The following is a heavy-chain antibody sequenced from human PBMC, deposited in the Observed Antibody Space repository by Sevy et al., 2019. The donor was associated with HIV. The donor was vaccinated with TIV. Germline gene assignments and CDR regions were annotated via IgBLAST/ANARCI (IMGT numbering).Heavy chain of an antibody. CDR2: ISYDGNLK. J-gene: IGHJ6*02. Sequence: GGCLRLSCAASGFTFNFYGMHWVRQAPGKGLEWMALISYDGNLKYYADSAKGRFTISRDNSKNTLYLQMNSLRPEDTAVYYAEKAPNDYDNSGWAGLEVWGQGTTVTVSS. D-gene: IGHD3-22*01. CDR1: GFTFNFYG. V-gene: IGHV3-30*18. CDR3: EKAPNDYDNSGWAGLEV.